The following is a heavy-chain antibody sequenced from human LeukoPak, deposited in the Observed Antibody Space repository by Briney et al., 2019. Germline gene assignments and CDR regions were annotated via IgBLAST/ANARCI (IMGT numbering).Heavy chain of an antibody. Sequence: GGSLRLSCAGSGFTFSTYEMNWVRQAPGKGLEWVSYISSSGSTIYYADSVKGRFTVSRDNAKNSLYLQMNSLRVEDTAVYYRARDSPILRGVTGYWGQGTLVIVSS. J-gene: IGHJ4*02. CDR2: ISSSGSTI. CDR3: ARDSPILRGVTGY. D-gene: IGHD3-10*01. V-gene: IGHV3-48*03. CDR1: GFTFSTYE.